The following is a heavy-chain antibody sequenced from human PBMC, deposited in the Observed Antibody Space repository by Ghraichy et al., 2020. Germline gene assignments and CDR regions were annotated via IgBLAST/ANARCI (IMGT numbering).Heavy chain of an antibody. J-gene: IGHJ4*02. CDR2: ISSSSSTI. V-gene: IGHV3-48*04. D-gene: IGHD6-13*01. CDR1: GFTFSSYS. Sequence: GSLRLSCAASGFTFSSYSMNWVRQAPGKGLEWVSYISSSSSTIYYADCVKGRFTISRDNAKNSLYLQMNSLRAEDTAVYYCASRSGALAAAGFDYWGQGTLVTVSS. CDR3: ASRSGALAAAGFDY.